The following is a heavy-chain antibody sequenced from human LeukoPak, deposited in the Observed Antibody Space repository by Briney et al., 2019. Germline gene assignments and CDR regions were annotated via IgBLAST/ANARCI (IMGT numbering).Heavy chain of an antibody. CDR1: GFTFSSYA. Sequence: GRSLRLSCAASGFTFSSYAMHWVRQAPGKGLEWVAVISYDGSNKYYADSVKGRFTISRDNSKNTLYLQMNSLRAEDTAVYYCAKPYSGYWGQGTLVTVSS. D-gene: IGHD3-10*01. V-gene: IGHV3-30-3*01. CDR3: AKPYSGY. J-gene: IGHJ4*02. CDR2: ISYDGSNK.